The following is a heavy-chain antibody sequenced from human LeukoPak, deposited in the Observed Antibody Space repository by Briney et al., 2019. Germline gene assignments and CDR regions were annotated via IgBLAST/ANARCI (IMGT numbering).Heavy chain of an antibody. CDR1: GFTFSNYW. CDR2: MKGDGSEK. D-gene: IGHD6-19*01. CDR3: ARQVQYRSGYFPPDP. J-gene: IGHJ5*02. V-gene: IGHV3-7*01. Sequence: GFLRLSCAASGFTFSNYWMSWVRQAPGKGLEWVANMKGDGSEKHYVDPMKGRFTISRDNAKNSLYLQMNSLTAEDTAVYYCARQVQYRSGYFPPDPWGQGTLVTVSS.